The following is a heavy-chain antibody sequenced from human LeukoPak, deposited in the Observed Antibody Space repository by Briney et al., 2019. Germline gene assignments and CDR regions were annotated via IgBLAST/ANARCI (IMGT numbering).Heavy chain of an antibody. V-gene: IGHV3-23*01. CDR2: ITGRGGNT. CDR3: AKWGDYDVLTGYYVSDY. J-gene: IGHJ4*02. D-gene: IGHD3-9*01. CDR1: GFTFSNYP. Sequence: EGSLRLSCVASGFTFSNYPMSWVRQAPGKGREWVSAITGRGGNTYYAHSVKGRFTISRYNYKNKVFLQMNSMRAEDTAVYYCAKWGDYDVLTGYYVSDYWGQGTLVTVSS.